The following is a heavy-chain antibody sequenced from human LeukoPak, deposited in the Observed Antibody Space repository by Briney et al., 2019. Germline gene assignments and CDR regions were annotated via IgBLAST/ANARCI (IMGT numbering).Heavy chain of an antibody. V-gene: IGHV3-23*01. D-gene: IGHD2-15*01. CDR3: AKNGDRGAYCTGGTCYPYFYYYMDV. CDR1: GFTFSSYD. J-gene: IGHJ6*03. Sequence: GGSLRLSCAASGFTFSSYDMTWVRQAPGRGLEWVSSIRPSGDNTYYGDSVKGRFTISRDNSKNTVYLQMNNMRVDDTAVYYCAKNGDRGAYCTGGTCYPYFYYYMDVWGKGTTVTI. CDR2: IRPSGDNT.